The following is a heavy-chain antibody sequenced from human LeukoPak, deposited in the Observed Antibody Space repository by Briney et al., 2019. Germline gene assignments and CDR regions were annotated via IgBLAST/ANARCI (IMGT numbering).Heavy chain of an antibody. Sequence: ASVKVSCKASGGTFSSYAISWVRQAPGQGLEWMGNVDTTTGNPRYAQDFTGRFVFSLDTSVSTAYLQITSLKADDTAAYYCVRGTPTPGMDYWGQGTQVTVSS. CDR1: GGTFSSYA. CDR2: VDTTTGNP. D-gene: IGHD3-10*01. CDR3: VRGTPTPGMDY. V-gene: IGHV7-4-1*02. J-gene: IGHJ4*02.